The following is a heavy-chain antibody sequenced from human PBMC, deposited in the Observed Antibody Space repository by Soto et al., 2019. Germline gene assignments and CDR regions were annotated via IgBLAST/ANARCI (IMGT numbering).Heavy chain of an antibody. V-gene: IGHV3-73*02. CDR1: GFTFSGSA. Sequence: EVQLVESGGGLVQPGGSLKLSCAASGFTFSGSAMHWVRQASGKGLAWVGRIRNKTHSYATVYAASVIGRFTISRDDSKNTAYLQMNSLKTEDTAVYYCTSHSPEDMIRKWGQGTLVTVSS. CDR2: IRNKTHSYAT. D-gene: IGHD2-15*01. J-gene: IGHJ4*02. CDR3: TSHSPEDMIRK.